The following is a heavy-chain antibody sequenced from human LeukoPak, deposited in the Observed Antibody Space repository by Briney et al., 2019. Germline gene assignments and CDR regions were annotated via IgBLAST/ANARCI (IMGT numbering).Heavy chain of an antibody. CDR2: IIPIFCTA. D-gene: IGHD3-9*01. CDR1: GGTFISYA. V-gene: IGHV1-69*13. CDR3: ARDREYYDILTGPPKNYYYYYMDV. J-gene: IGHJ6*03. Sequence: SVKVSCKASGGTFISYAISWVRQAPGQGVEGMGGIIPIFCTANYAQKFQGRVTITADESTSTAYMELSSLRSEDTAVYYCARDREYYDILTGPPKNYYYYYMDVWGKGTTVTVSS.